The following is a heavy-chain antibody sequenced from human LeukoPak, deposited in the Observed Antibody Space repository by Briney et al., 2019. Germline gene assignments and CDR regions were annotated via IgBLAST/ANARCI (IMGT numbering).Heavy chain of an antibody. V-gene: IGHV1-69*13. CDR3: ARPIPMIAGEVYYGMDV. CDR2: IIPIFGTA. CDR1: GGTFSSYA. Sequence: GASVKVSCKASGGTFSSYAISWVRQAPGQGLEWMGGIIPIFGTANYAQKFQGRVTITADESTSTAYMELSSLRSEDTAVYYCARPIPMIAGEVYYGMDVWGQGPTVTVSS. J-gene: IGHJ6*02. D-gene: IGHD3-22*01.